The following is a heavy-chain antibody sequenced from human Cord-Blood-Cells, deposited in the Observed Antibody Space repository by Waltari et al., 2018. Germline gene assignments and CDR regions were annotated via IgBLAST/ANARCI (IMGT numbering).Heavy chain of an antibody. CDR2: INPTRGGT. CDR3: ARDKGKSGSDYYYGMDV. V-gene: IGHV1-2*04. D-gene: IGHD1-26*01. J-gene: IGHJ6*02. CDR1: GYTFTGYY. Sequence: QVQLVQSGAEVKKPGASVKVSCKASGYTFTGYYMHWVRQAPGQGLEGMGWINPTRGGTNYAQKFQGWVTMTRDTSISTAYMELSRLSSGEKAVYYWARDKGKSGSDYYYGMDVWGQGTTVTVSS.